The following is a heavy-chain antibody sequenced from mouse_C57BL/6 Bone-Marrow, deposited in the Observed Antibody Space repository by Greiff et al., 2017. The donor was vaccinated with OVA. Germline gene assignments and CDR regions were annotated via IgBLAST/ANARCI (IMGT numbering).Heavy chain of an antibody. J-gene: IGHJ4*01. CDR3: ARGYYDYDVGDAMDY. CDR2: IYPRSGNT. V-gene: IGHV1-81*01. D-gene: IGHD2-4*01. Sequence: VKLQESGAELARPGASVKLSCKASGYTFTSYGISWVKQRTGQGLEWIGEIYPRSGNTYYNEKFKGKATLTADKSSSTAYMELRSLTSEDSAVYFCARGYYDYDVGDAMDYWGQGTSVTVSS. CDR1: GYTFTSYG.